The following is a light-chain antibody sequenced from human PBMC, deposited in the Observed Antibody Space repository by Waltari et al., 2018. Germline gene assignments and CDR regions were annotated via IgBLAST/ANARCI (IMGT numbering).Light chain of an antibody. J-gene: IGKJ1*01. CDR1: QSVSSSY. CDR2: GAS. CDR3: QQSHALPPWT. Sequence: EIVLTQSPGTLSLSPGERATLPCRASQSVSSSYLAWYQQKPGQAPRLLIYGASGRATGIPDRFSGSGSGTDFTLTISRLEPEDFAVYYCQQSHALPPWTFGQGTRV. V-gene: IGKV3-20*01.